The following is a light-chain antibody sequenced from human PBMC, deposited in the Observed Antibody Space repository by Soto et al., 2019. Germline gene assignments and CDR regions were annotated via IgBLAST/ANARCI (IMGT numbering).Light chain of an antibody. V-gene: IGKV1-33*01. J-gene: IGKJ5*01. CDR3: QQYDRLPVT. CDR2: DAA. CDR1: QGISNY. Sequence: DIHMTQSPSSLSASVLDKVTITVRASQGISNYLAWYQQKPGRAPVLLIYDAANLATGVPPRFSGSGSGRDFTLTISSLQPEDIAAYYCQQYDRLPVTFGQGTRLEIK.